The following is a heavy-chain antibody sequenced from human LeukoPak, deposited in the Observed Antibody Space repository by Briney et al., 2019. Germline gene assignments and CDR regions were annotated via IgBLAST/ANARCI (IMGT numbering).Heavy chain of an antibody. CDR3: ARLVPDTDMVLDYFDY. J-gene: IGHJ4*02. CDR1: GYTFTNYW. D-gene: IGHD5-18*01. Sequence: GECLKISCQGSGYTFTNYWIGWVRQMPGKGLEWMGIMYPGDSDTRYSPSFQGQVTISADKSISTTYLQWSSLKASDTAMYYCARLVPDTDMVLDYFDYWGQGTLVTVSP. CDR2: MYPGDSDT. V-gene: IGHV5-51*01.